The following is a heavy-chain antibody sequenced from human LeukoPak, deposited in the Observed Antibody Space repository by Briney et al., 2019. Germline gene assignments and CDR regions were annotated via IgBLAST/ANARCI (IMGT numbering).Heavy chain of an antibody. CDR2: INTNTGNP. J-gene: IGHJ4*02. Sequence: ASVKVSCKASGYTFASYAINWVRQAPGQGLEWMGWINTNTGNPTYAQGFTGRFVFSLDTSVSTAYLQISSLKAEDTAVYYCASGWEGPDYWGQGTLVTVSS. D-gene: IGHD1-26*01. CDR1: GYTFASYA. CDR3: ASGWEGPDY. V-gene: IGHV7-4-1*02.